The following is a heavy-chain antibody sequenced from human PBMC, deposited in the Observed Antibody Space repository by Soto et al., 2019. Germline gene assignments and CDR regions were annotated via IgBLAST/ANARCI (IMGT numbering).Heavy chain of an antibody. CDR3: ASSEYYYDSSGYWFDP. J-gene: IGHJ5*02. V-gene: IGHV3-74*01. CDR2: INSNGSST. Sequence: GGSLRLSCAASGFTFSSYWMHWVRQAPGKGLVWVSRINSNGSSTSYADSVKGRFTISRDNAKNTLYLQMNSLRAEDTAVYYCASSEYYYDSSGYWFDPWGQGTLVTVS. D-gene: IGHD3-22*01. CDR1: GFTFSSYW.